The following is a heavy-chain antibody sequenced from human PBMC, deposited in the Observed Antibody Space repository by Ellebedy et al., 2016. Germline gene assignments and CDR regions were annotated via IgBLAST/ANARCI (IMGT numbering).Heavy chain of an antibody. CDR1: GFTLSDYS. CDR3: VRDMAFSAVDI. V-gene: IGHV3-21*01. J-gene: IGHJ3*02. CDR2: ITSSSSYI. D-gene: IGHD3-3*02. Sequence: GESLKISXAASGFTLSDYSMNWVRQAPGKGLEWVSSITSSSSYIFYADSVKGRFTISRDNARNSVYLQMDSLRAEDTAVYYCVRDMAFSAVDIWGQGTTVTVSS.